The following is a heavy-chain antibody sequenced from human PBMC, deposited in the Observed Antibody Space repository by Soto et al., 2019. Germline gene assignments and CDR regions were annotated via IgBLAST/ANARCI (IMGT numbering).Heavy chain of an antibody. CDR3: ARDCSSTICYRD. CDR1: GFTFSDHS. D-gene: IGHD2-2*02. J-gene: IGHJ4*02. CDR2: ISTRGSST. V-gene: IGHV3-11*01. Sequence: QVRLVESGGGLVKPGGSLRLSCAASGFTFSDHSMSWIRQAPGKGLEWVSYISTRGSSTYYADSVKGRFTVSRDNAKNSLYLQMNSLRAEDTAVYYCARDCSSTICYRDWGRGTLVTVSS.